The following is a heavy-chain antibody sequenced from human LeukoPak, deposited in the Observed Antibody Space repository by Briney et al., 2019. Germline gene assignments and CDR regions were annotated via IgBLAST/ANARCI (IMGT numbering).Heavy chain of an antibody. J-gene: IGHJ3*02. Sequence: SQTLSLTCTVSGGSISSGGYDWSWIRQHPGKGLEWIGYIYYSGSTYYNPSLKSRVTISVDTSKNQFSLKLSSVTAADTAVYYCAREGPSSPDAFDIWGQGTMVTVSS. CDR3: AREGPSSPDAFDI. CDR1: GGSISSGGYD. CDR2: IYYSGST. D-gene: IGHD2-2*01. V-gene: IGHV4-31*03.